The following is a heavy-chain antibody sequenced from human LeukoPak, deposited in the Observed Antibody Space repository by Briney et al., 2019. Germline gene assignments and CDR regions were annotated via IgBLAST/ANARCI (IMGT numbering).Heavy chain of an antibody. CDR2: IIGNGRDI. CDR3: ASGGYDYAWDQ. Sequence: PGGSLRLSCAASGFSFSIYAMNWVRQAPGKGLEWVSLIIGNGRDIRYADSVKGRFTISRDNSKNILYLQMNSLRAEDTAVYFCASGGYDYAWDQWGQGTLVTVSS. CDR1: GFSFSIYA. J-gene: IGHJ4*02. V-gene: IGHV3-23*01. D-gene: IGHD4/OR15-4a*01.